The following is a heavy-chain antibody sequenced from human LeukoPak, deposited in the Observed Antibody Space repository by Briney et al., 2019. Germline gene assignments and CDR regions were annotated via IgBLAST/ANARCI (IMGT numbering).Heavy chain of an antibody. CDR1: GFTFSSYS. Sequence: PGGSLRLSCAASGFTFSSYSMNWVRQAPGKGLEWLSYIGSSSSTIYYADSVKGRFTISRDNAKNSLYLQMNSLRAEDTAVYYCARDLVGATTIFDYWGQGTLVTVSS. D-gene: IGHD1-26*01. J-gene: IGHJ4*02. CDR2: IGSSSSTI. V-gene: IGHV3-48*01. CDR3: ARDLVGATTIFDY.